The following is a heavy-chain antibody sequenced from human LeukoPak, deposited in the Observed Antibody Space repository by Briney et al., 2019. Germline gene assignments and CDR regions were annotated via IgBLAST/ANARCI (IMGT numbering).Heavy chain of an antibody. J-gene: IGHJ4*02. CDR2: IRGDGNEK. V-gene: IGHV3-7*03. D-gene: IGHD1-14*01. CDR3: MTELLGY. Sequence: GGSLRLSCASSGFSFSSYWMTWVRQAPGRGLEFVANIRGDGNEKYYMDSMKGRLTISRDNAKNSLFLQMSGLRAEDTAVYYCMTELLGYRGQGTLVTVSS. CDR1: GFSFSSYW.